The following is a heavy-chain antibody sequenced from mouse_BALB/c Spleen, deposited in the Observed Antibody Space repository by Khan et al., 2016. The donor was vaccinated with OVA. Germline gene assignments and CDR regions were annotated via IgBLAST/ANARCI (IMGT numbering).Heavy chain of an antibody. D-gene: IGHD2-3*01. CDR2: IYPGSDNA. J-gene: IGHJ2*01. Sequence: VQLQQSGPELVKPGASVKMSCKASGYTFTYYVITWAKQRTGQGLEWIGEIYPGSDNASYNERFKGKATLTADKSSNTPHMQLSSLTSEDSAVYFCARGDGYYVYFDYWGQGTTLTVSS. CDR1: GYTFTYYV. CDR3: ARGDGYYVYFDY. V-gene: IGHV1-81*01.